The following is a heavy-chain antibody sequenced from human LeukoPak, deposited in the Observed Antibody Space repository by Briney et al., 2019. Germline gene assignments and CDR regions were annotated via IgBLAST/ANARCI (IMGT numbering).Heavy chain of an antibody. D-gene: IGHD4-17*01. CDR1: GFMFTSYW. Sequence: GGSLRLSCAASGFMFTSYWMSWVRQAPGKGLEWVADIMHDESGKCYVDSVKGRFTVSRDNAKKSLRMQMRSLRAEETAVFYCARRADNGDNDYWGQGALVTVSS. CDR2: IMHDESGK. J-gene: IGHJ4*02. V-gene: IGHV3-7*01. CDR3: ARRADNGDNDY.